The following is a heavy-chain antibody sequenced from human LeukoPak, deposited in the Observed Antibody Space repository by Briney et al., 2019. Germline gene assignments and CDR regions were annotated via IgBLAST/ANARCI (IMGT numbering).Heavy chain of an antibody. CDR3: ARVSEERRGYSSSWPYWYFDL. J-gene: IGHJ2*01. CDR1: RYTFTRYE. CDR2: MNPNSGNT. Sequence: ASVTVSCKASRYTFTRYEINWVRQATGQGLEWMGWMNPNSGNTGYAQKFQGRVNMTRNTSISTAYMELSSLRSEDTAVYYCARVSEERRGYSSSWPYWYFDLWGRGTLVTVSS. V-gene: IGHV1-8*01. D-gene: IGHD6-13*01.